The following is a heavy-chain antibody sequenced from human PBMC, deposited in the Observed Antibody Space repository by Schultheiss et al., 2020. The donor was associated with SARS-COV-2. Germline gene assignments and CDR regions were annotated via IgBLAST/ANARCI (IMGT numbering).Heavy chain of an antibody. J-gene: IGHJ5*02. V-gene: IGHV4-4*07. CDR1: GGSISSYY. CDR2: IYTSGST. Sequence: SQTLSLTCTVSGGSISSYYWSWIRQPAGKGLEWIGRIYTSGSTNYNPSLKSRVTMSVDTSKNQFSLKLSSVTAADTAVYYCARYAPYMTTVTTGNWFDPWGQGTLVTVSS. CDR3: ARYAPYMTTVTTGNWFDP. D-gene: IGHD4-17*01.